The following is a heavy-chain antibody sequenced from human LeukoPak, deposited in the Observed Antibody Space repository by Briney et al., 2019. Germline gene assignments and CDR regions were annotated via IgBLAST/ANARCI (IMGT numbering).Heavy chain of an antibody. CDR1: GDSVSINSAA. J-gene: IGHJ4*02. V-gene: IGHV6-1*01. CDR2: TYYRSKWYN. CDR3: ARSVYYDILTGYSQYYFDY. D-gene: IGHD3-9*01. Sequence: SQTLSLTYAISGDSVSINSAAWNWIRQSPSRGLEWLGRTYYRSKWYNDYAVSGKSRITINPDTSKNQFSLQLNSVTPEDTAVYYCARSVYYDILTGYSQYYFDYWGQGTLVTVSS.